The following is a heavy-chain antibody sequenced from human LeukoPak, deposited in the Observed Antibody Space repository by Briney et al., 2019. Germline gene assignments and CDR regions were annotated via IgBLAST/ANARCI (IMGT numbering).Heavy chain of an antibody. Sequence: PSETLSLTCTVSGGSISSYSYYWGWIRQPPGKGLEWIGYIYYSGSTNYNPSLKSRVTISVDTSKNQFSLKLSSVTAADTAVYYCARDILRFDYWGQGTLVTVSS. V-gene: IGHV4-61*01. CDR1: GGSISSYSYY. J-gene: IGHJ4*02. CDR3: ARDILRFDY. CDR2: IYYSGST.